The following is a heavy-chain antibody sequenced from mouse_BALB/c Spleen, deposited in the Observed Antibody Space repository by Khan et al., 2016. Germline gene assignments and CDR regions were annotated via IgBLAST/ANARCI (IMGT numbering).Heavy chain of an antibody. CDR3: ARYGNDYAMDY. CDR1: GYTFTNYG. J-gene: IGHJ4*01. CDR2: INTYTGEP. Sequence: QIQLVQSGPELKKPGETVKISCKTSGYTFTNYGMNWVKQAPGKGLKWMGWINTYTGEPAYADDFKGRFALSLETSARPAFLLINNLKNEDTATYFWARYGNDYAMDYWGQGTSVTVSS. V-gene: IGHV9-3-1*01. D-gene: IGHD2-1*01.